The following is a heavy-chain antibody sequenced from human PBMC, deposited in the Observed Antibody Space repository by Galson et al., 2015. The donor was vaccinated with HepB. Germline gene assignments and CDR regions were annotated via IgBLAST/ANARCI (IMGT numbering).Heavy chain of an antibody. Sequence: SVKVSCKASGYSFSNYGLSWIRQAPGPGLEWMGWFSGYDGSTNYAQRFLGRVTMTADASTGTAYLELRNLRSDDTAVYYCARDSRLELRLNNYFSYGMDVWGQGSAVIVSS. CDR1: GYSFSNYG. CDR3: ARDSRLELRLNNYFSYGMDV. D-gene: IGHD1-1*01. J-gene: IGHJ6*02. CDR2: FSGYDGST. V-gene: IGHV1-18*01.